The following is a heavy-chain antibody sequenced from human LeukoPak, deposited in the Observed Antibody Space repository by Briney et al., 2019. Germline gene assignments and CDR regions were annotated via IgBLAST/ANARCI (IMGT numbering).Heavy chain of an antibody. J-gene: IGHJ4*02. V-gene: IGHV4-59*01. D-gene: IGHD1-14*01. CDR3: ATRAGTRRVTYFDY. CDR2: LFYSGST. Sequence: PSETLSLICSVSGGPKSNCYGRWLRQPPGKGLEWIAYLFYSGSTDYNPSLESRVTISVDTSKNQFSLKLRSVTSADPAVYYCATRAGTRRVTYFDYWGQGTLVTVSS. CDR1: GGPKSNCY.